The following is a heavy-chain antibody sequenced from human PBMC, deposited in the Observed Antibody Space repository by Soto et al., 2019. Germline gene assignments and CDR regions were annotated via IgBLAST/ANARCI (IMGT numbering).Heavy chain of an antibody. D-gene: IGHD2-15*01. V-gene: IGHV4-59*08. Sequence: SETLSLTCTVSGGSISSYYWSWIRQPPGKGLEWIGYIYYSGSTNYNPSLKSRVTISVDTSKNQFSLKLSSVTAADTAVYYCARRIVVVVAAKREWAFDIWGQGTMVTVSS. CDR3: ARRIVVVVAAKREWAFDI. CDR1: GGSISSYY. CDR2: IYYSGST. J-gene: IGHJ3*02.